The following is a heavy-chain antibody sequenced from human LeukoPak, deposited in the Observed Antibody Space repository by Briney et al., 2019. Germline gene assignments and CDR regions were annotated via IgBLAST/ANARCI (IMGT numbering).Heavy chain of an antibody. CDR3: ARQGIVGVFFDY. Sequence: ASVKVPCKASGGTFSSYAISWVRQAPGQGLEWMGRIIPIFGTANYAQKFQGRVTITTDESTSTAYMELSSLRSEDTAVYYCARQGIVGVFFDYWGQGTLVTVSS. V-gene: IGHV1-69*05. CDR2: IIPIFGTA. D-gene: IGHD3-22*01. CDR1: GGTFSSYA. J-gene: IGHJ4*02.